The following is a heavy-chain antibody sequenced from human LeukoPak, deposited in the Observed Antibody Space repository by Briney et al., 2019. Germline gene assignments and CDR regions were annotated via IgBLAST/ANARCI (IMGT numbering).Heavy chain of an antibody. D-gene: IGHD1-26*01. CDR1: GYSISSGYY. CDR2: IYHSGST. V-gene: IGHV4-38-2*01. Sequence: PSETLSPTCAVSGYSISSGYYWGWIRQPPGKGLEWIGSIYHSGSTYYNPSLKSRVTISVDTSKNQFSLTLSSVTAADTAVYYCARRGATIDYGGQGTLVTVSS. CDR3: ARRGATIDY. J-gene: IGHJ4*02.